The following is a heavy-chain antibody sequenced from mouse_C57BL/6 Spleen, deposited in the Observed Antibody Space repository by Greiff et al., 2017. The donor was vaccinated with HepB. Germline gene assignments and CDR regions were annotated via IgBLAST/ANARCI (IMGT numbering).Heavy chain of an antibody. CDR1: GFTFSSYT. J-gene: IGHJ2*01. CDR2: ISGGGGNT. V-gene: IGHV5-9*01. CDR3: ARPNWESYFDY. D-gene: IGHD4-1*02. Sequence: EVQVVESGGGLVKPGGSLKLSCAASGFTFSSYTMSWVRQTPEKRLEWVATISGGGGNTYYPDSVKGRFTISRDNAKNTLYLQMSSLRSEDTALYYCARPNWESYFDYWGQGTTLTVSS.